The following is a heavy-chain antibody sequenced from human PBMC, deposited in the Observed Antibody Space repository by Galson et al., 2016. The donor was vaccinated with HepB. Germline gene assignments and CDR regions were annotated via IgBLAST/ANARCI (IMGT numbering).Heavy chain of an antibody. CDR2: ISYDGSNK. CDR3: AKDLEYYVSGADN. J-gene: IGHJ4*02. V-gene: IGHV3-30*18. D-gene: IGHD3-10*01. CDR1: GFTFSTYG. Sequence: SLRLSCAASGFTFSTYGMHWVRQAPGKGLEWVAVISYDGSNKFYADSVKGRFTISRDNSNNTVYLQMNSLRPEDTALYYCAKDLEYYVSGADNWGQGTQVTVSS.